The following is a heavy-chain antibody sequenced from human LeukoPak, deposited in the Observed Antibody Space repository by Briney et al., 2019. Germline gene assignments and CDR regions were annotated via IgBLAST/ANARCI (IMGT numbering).Heavy chain of an antibody. V-gene: IGHV3-23*01. Sequence: GGSLRLSCAASGFTFSSYAMSWVRQAPGKGLEWVSTISGSGDSTYYADSVKGRFTISRDNSKNTLHLQMNSLRDEDTAVYYCARDMCSSTSCSSNAFDIWGQGTMVTVSS. CDR2: ISGSGDST. D-gene: IGHD2-2*01. J-gene: IGHJ3*02. CDR1: GFTFSSYA. CDR3: ARDMCSSTSCSSNAFDI.